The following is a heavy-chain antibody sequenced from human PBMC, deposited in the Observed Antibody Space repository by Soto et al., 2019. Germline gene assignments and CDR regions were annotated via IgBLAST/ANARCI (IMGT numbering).Heavy chain of an antibody. Sequence: QNTLKESGPTLVKPTQTLTLTCTFSGFSLSTSGVNVGWIRQPPGKALEWLALIYWDDAKRYSPSLKNRLTITKDTSKNQVVLTMTNIDPVDTATYYCAHRRRGFSYGHYFDYWGQGTLVTVSS. CDR1: GFSLSTSGVN. J-gene: IGHJ4*02. CDR2: IYWDDAK. V-gene: IGHV2-5*02. CDR3: AHRRRGFSYGHYFDY. D-gene: IGHD5-18*01.